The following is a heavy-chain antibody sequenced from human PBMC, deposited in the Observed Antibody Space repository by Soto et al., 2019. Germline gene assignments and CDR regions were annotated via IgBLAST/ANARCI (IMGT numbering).Heavy chain of an antibody. CDR1: GGSISSSSYY. Sequence: QLQLQESGPGLVKPSETLSLTCPVSGGSISSSSYYWGWIRQPPGKGLEWIGSIYYSGSTYYNPSTAPQVTIYVDTSKPPFSLKLSSVTAADTAVYYCARQGCSGGSCYPGCFDPWGHGTLVTVSS. V-gene: IGHV4-39*01. CDR3: ARQGCSGGSCYPGCFDP. CDR2: IYYSGST. J-gene: IGHJ5*02. D-gene: IGHD2-15*01.